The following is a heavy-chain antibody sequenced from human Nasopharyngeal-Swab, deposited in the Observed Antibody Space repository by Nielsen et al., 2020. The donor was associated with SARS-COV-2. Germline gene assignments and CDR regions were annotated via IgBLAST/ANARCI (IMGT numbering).Heavy chain of an antibody. J-gene: IGHJ4*02. CDR1: AFIFSASA. Sequence: GESLKISCAASAFIFSASAIHWVRQASGKGLEWVGPIGDKDHNYATTYGASVQGRFTISRDDSKNTAFLQMDSLKTEDTALYYCTTDFYFDYWGQGTLVTVSS. V-gene: IGHV3-73*01. CDR2: IGDKDHNYAT. CDR3: TTDFYFDY.